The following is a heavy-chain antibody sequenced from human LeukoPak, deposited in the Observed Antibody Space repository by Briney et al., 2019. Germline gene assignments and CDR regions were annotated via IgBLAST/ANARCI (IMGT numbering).Heavy chain of an antibody. J-gene: IGHJ4*02. CDR2: ISSSSCYI. V-gene: IGHV3-21*01. CDR3: ARDGGDIVVVVATTIPFDY. D-gene: IGHD2-15*01. Sequence: GGSVTLFRAASGFTFGSFTMNWVRQAPGKGLEWVSSISSSSCYISYADSVKGRFTISRDNTKDSLYLQMNSMRAEDTAVYYCARDGGDIVVVVATTIPFDYWGQGTMVTVSS. CDR1: GFTFGSFT.